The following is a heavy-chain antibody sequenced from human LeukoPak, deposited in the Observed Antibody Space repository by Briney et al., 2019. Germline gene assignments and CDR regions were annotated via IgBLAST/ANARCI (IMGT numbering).Heavy chain of an antibody. D-gene: IGHD6-25*01. CDR3: ARYRSGGPLDY. V-gene: IGHV3-21*01. CDR1: GFTFSSYS. J-gene: IGHJ4*02. Sequence: PGGSLRLSCAASGFTFSSYSMNWVRQAPGKGLEWVSSISSSGSYKYYTDSLKGRFTISRDNAKDSLSLQMNSLRAEDTAIYYCARYRSGGPLDYWGQGTLVTVSS. CDR2: ISSSGSYK.